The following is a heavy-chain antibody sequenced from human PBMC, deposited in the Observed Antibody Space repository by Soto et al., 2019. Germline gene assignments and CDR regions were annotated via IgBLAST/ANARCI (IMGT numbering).Heavy chain of an antibody. CDR3: AKERDGYNIFDY. Sequence: GGSLRLSCAASGFTFSSFAMSWVRQAPGKGLEWVSAIRGGGGGTYYADSVKGRFTISRDNSKNTQYLQMNSLRAEDTAVYYCAKERDGYNIFDYWGQGTLVTVSS. CDR2: IRGGGGGT. CDR1: GFTFSSFA. V-gene: IGHV3-23*01. D-gene: IGHD5-12*01. J-gene: IGHJ4*02.